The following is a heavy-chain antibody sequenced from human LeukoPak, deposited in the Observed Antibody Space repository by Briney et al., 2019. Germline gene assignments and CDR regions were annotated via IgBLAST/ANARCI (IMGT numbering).Heavy chain of an antibody. D-gene: IGHD3-22*01. CDR2: IYSGGST. Sequence: GGSLRLSCAASGFTVSSNYMSWVRQAPGKWLEWVSVIYSGGSTYYADSVKGRFTISRDNSKNTLYLQMNSLRAEDTAVYYCAKGRSMIVVVMAFDIWGQGTMVTVSS. CDR3: AKGRSMIVVVMAFDI. J-gene: IGHJ3*02. CDR1: GFTVSSNY. V-gene: IGHV3-53*05.